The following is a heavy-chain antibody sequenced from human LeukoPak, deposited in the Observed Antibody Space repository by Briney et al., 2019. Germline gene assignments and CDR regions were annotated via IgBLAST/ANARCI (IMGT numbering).Heavy chain of an antibody. CDR3: ARYDSSYYYNYFDY. V-gene: IGHV4-39*01. CDR1: GFTFSSYA. Sequence: GSLRLSCAASGFTFSSYAMSWIRQPPGKGLEWIGSIYYSGSTYYNPSLKSRVTISVDTSKNQFSLKVSSVTAADTAVYYCARYDSSYYYNYFDYWGQGTLVTVSS. D-gene: IGHD3-22*01. J-gene: IGHJ4*02. CDR2: IYYSGST.